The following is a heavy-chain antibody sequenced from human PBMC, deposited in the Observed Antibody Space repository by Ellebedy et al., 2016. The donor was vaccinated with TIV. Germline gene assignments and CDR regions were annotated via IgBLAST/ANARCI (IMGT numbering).Heavy chain of an antibody. CDR3: ARDHITWGDFSRGYYFGLDV. CDR1: GFTFNTYS. D-gene: IGHD3-3*01. CDR2: IGSGSSYI. Sequence: GESLKISCAASGFTFNTYSMNWVRQAPGKGLEWVSSIGSGSSYIYYADSVKGRFTISRDNAKNSLYLQMNSLGAEDTAVYFCARDHITWGDFSRGYYFGLDVWGQGTSVTVPS. J-gene: IGHJ6*02. V-gene: IGHV3-21*01.